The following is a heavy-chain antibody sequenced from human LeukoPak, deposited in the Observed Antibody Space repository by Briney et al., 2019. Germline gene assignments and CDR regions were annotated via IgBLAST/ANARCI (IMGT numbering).Heavy chain of an antibody. Sequence: SETLSLTCAVYGGSFSGHYWSWIRQPPGKGLEWIGEINHSGSTNYNPPLKSRVTISVDTSKNQFSLKLSSVTAADTAVYYCARLVGYCSSTSCYRPFDIWGQGTMVTVSS. CDR1: GGSFSGHY. CDR2: INHSGST. V-gene: IGHV4-34*01. CDR3: ARLVGYCSSTSCYRPFDI. D-gene: IGHD2-2*01. J-gene: IGHJ3*02.